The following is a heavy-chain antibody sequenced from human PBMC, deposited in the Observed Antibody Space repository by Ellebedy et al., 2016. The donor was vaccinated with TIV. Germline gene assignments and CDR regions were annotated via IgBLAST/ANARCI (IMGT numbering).Heavy chain of an antibody. Sequence: PGGSLRLSCAASGFTFDNYAMSWVRQAPGKGLEWVSTISATGYDTYYADSLKGRFTISRDNSKNTLYLQMNSLKTEDTAVYYCTRSGSFDYWGQGTLVTVSS. V-gene: IGHV3-23*01. D-gene: IGHD1-26*01. CDR1: GFTFDNYA. CDR2: ISATGYDT. J-gene: IGHJ4*02. CDR3: TRSGSFDY.